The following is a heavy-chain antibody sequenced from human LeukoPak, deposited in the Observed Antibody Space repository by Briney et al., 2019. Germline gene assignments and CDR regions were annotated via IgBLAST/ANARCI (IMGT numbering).Heavy chain of an antibody. CDR2: ISVYNGNT. V-gene: IGHV1-18*04. Sequence: ASVKVSCKASGYTFTNYYMHWVRQAPGQGLEWMGWISVYNGNTNYAQKLQGRLTLTTDTSTSSAYMELRSLRSDDTAVYYCASWIAVAGTRAFDIWGQGTMATVSS. CDR3: ASWIAVAGTRAFDI. D-gene: IGHD6-19*01. CDR1: GYTFTNYY. J-gene: IGHJ3*02.